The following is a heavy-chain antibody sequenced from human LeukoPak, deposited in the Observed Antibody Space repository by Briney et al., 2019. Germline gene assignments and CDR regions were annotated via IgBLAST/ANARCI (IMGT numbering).Heavy chain of an antibody. Sequence: SETLSLTCAVSGGSITRSNWWSWVRQSPGKGLEWIGEVYDNGSTNYNPSLKSRVTISVDKSKNQFSLKLTSVTAADTAVYYCASSLRGNDSSGYYPNWGQGTLVTVSS. CDR1: GGSITRSNW. V-gene: IGHV4-4*02. J-gene: IGHJ1*01. D-gene: IGHD3-22*01. CDR2: VYDNGST. CDR3: ASSLRGNDSSGYYPN.